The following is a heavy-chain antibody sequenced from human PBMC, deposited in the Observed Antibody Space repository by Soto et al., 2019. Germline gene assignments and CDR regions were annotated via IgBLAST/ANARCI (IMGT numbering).Heavy chain of an antibody. Sequence: EVQLVQAGGGLVRPGGSLRLSCAVPKFTFGDYWMSWVRQAPGKGLEWISNIKQDGSDRNYADSVKGRFTISRDNADNSLYLQMNSLRAEDTAVYYCATLLYGQLRYFDNWGQGTLVTVSS. CDR1: KFTFGDYW. CDR3: ATLLYGQLRYFDN. CDR2: IKQDGSDR. J-gene: IGHJ4*02. V-gene: IGHV3-7*01. D-gene: IGHD2-8*01.